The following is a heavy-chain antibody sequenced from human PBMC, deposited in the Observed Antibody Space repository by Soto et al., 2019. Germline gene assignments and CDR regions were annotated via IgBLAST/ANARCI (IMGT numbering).Heavy chain of an antibody. D-gene: IGHD2-2*01. V-gene: IGHV1-46*01. J-gene: IGHJ6*02. Sequence: ASVKVSYKASGYPFTSYYMHLVRQAPGQGLEWIGIINPSGGSTSYAQKFQGRVTMTRDTSTSTVYMELSSLRSEDTAVYYCAREYCSSTSCSDPYYYYYGMDVWGQGTTFTVSS. CDR3: AREYCSSTSCSDPYYYYYGMDV. CDR1: GYPFTSYY. CDR2: INPSGGST.